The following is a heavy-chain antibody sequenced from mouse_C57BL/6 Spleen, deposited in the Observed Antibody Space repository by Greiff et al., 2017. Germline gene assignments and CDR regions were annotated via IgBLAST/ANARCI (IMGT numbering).Heavy chain of an antibody. Sequence: EVHLVESEGGLVQPGSSMKLSCTASGFTFSDYYMAWVRQVPEKGLEWVANINYDGSSTYYLDSLKSRFIISRDNAKNFLYLQMSSLKSEDTATYYCARGANWDVSYAMDYWGQGTSVTVSS. CDR1: GFTFSDYY. J-gene: IGHJ4*01. CDR3: ARGANWDVSYAMDY. D-gene: IGHD4-1*01. CDR2: INYDGSST. V-gene: IGHV5-16*01.